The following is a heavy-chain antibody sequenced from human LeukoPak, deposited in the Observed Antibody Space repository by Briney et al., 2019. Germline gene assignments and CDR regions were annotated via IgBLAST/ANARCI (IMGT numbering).Heavy chain of an antibody. CDR2: IYHSGST. CDR1: GYSISSGYY. V-gene: IGHV4-38-2*02. Sequence: SETLSLTCTVSGYSISSGYYWGWIRQPPGKGLEWIGSIYHSGSTYYNPSLKSRVTISVDTSKNQFSLKLSSVTAADTAVYYCARHTGDGYNSYFDYWGQGSLVTVSS. J-gene: IGHJ4*02. CDR3: ARHTGDGYNSYFDY. D-gene: IGHD5-24*01.